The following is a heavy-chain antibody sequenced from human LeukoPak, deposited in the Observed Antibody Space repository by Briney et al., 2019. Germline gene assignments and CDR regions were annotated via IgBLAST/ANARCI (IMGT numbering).Heavy chain of an antibody. J-gene: IGHJ4*02. D-gene: IGHD6-13*01. CDR3: AKDIYSSSWYYSDY. CDR1: GFTFDDYA. V-gene: IGHV3-9*01. CDR2: ISWNSGSI. Sequence: PGGSLRLSCAASGFTFDDYAMHWVRQAPGKGLEWVSGISWNSGSIGYADSVKGRFTISRDNAKNSLYLQMNSLRAEDTALYYCAKDIYSSSWYYSDYWGQGTLVTVSS.